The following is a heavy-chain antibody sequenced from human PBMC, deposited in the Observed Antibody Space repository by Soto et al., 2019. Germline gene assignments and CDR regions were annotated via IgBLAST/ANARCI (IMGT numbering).Heavy chain of an antibody. CDR3: VRDTQRNAY. CDR2: ISASNGNR. J-gene: IGHJ4*02. D-gene: IGHD2-2*01. CDR1: GYDFSSYG. V-gene: IGHV1-18*04. Sequence: QVQLVQSGAEVKKPGASVKVSCKASGYDFSSYGISWVRQAPGQVLEWMGWISASNGNRDYAQQFQGRVTMTSDTSRTTAYMELRSLSSDDTAVYYCVRDTQRNAYWGQGTLVNVSS.